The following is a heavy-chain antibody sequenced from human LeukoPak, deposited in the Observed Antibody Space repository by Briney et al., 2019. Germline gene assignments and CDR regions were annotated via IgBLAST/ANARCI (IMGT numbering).Heavy chain of an antibody. CDR1: GYTFTDYY. V-gene: IGHV1-2*02. CDR3: AREPVTGTLNFFDP. D-gene: IGHD6-19*01. Sequence: GASVKVSCKASGYTFTDYYLHWVRQAPGQGLEWMGWIKPNSGGTNCAHKFQGRVTMTRDTSLNTAYMELNRLISDDTAVYYCAREPVTGTLNFFDPWGQGALVTVTS. CDR2: IKPNSGGT. J-gene: IGHJ5*02.